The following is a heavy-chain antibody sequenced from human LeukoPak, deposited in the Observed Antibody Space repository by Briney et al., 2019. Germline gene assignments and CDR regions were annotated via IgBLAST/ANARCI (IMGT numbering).Heavy chain of an antibody. D-gene: IGHD2-21*02. J-gene: IGHJ4*02. V-gene: IGHV3-23*01. Sequence: GGSLRLSCAASGFTFSSYAMSWVRQAPGKGLEWVSAISGSGGSTYYADSVKGRFTISGDNSKNTLHLQMNSLRAEDTAVYYCAKDKVVVVTAIPSYWGQGTLVTVSS. CDR1: GFTFSSYA. CDR3: AKDKVVVVTAIPSY. CDR2: ISGSGGST.